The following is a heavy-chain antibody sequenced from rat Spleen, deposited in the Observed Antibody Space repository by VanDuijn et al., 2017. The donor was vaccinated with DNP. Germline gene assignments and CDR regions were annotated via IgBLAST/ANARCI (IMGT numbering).Heavy chain of an antibody. CDR2: ISNTGDNT. CDR3: TREKTGRD. J-gene: IGHJ2*01. D-gene: IGHD5-1*01. CDR1: GFTFSDYY. Sequence: EVQLVESGGGLVQPGRSMKLSCAVSGFTFSDYYMAWVRQAPAKGLEWVASISNTGDNTYYSDSVKGRFSLSRDNAKSTLYLQMNSLRSEDTATYYCTREKTGRDWGQGVMVTVSS. V-gene: IGHV5-25*01.